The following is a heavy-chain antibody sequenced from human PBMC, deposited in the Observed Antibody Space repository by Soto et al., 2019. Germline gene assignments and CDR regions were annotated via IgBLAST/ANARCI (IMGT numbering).Heavy chain of an antibody. V-gene: IGHV4-31*03. CDR3: ATLLYSSSWPSGAFDI. Sequence: PSETLSLTCTVSGGSISSGGYYWSWIRQHPGKGLEWIGYIYYSGSTYYNPSLKSRVTISVDTSKNQFSLKLSSVTAADTAVYYCATLLYSSSWPSGAFDIWGQGTMVTVS. J-gene: IGHJ3*02. CDR2: IYYSGST. D-gene: IGHD6-13*01. CDR1: GGSISSGGYY.